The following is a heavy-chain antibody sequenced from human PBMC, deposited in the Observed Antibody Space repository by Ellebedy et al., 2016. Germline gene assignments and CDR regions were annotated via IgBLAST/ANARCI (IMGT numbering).Heavy chain of an antibody. CDR3: ARVRGSYSSDY. D-gene: IGHD1-26*01. CDR1: GFPFSGYS. Sequence: GESLKISCAASGFPFSGYSMNWVRQAPGKGLEWVSYISSSSSTIYYADSVKGRFTISRDNAKNSLSLQMNSLRAEDTAVYYCARVRGSYSSDYWGQGTLVTVSS. CDR2: ISSSSSTI. J-gene: IGHJ4*02. V-gene: IGHV3-48*01.